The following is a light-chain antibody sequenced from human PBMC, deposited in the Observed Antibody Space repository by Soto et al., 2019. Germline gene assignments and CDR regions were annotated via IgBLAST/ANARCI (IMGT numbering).Light chain of an antibody. CDR2: DVS. CDR3: QQYDYSRT. V-gene: IGKV1-5*01. J-gene: IGKJ1*01. CDR1: QSVSDS. Sequence: DIQMTQSLSTLSASLGDTVTITCRASQSVSDSLAWYQVKPGEAPKLLIFDVSNLETGVPSRFSGSGSGTEFSLTIRGLQPDDFATYYCQQYDYSRTFGQGTKVDIK.